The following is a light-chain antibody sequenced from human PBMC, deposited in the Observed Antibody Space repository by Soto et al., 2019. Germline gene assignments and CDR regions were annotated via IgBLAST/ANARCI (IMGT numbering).Light chain of an antibody. Sequence: EIVMTQSPVTLSVSLGESATLSCRASQGVNSNLAWYQQKPGQPPRLLIYGASTRATGIPARFSGSGFGTDFTLTISSLQPEDFAVYYCQQVTSWPPLTFGGGTRVEIK. CDR3: QQVTSWPPLT. V-gene: IGKV3-15*01. J-gene: IGKJ4*01. CDR2: GAS. CDR1: QGVNSN.